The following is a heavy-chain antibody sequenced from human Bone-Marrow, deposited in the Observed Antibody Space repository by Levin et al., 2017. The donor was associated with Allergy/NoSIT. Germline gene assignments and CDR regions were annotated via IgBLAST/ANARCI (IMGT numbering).Heavy chain of an antibody. Sequence: TPGGSLRLSCTVSGGSLSSYYWSWIRQPPGKGLEWIGYVYHNGNTNYNPSLRSRITISADTSKNRFSLRLSSVTAADTAVYYCARDGAAAGLQYYYYMDVWGKGTAVTVSS. D-gene: IGHD6-13*01. CDR1: GGSLSSYY. CDR2: VYHNGNT. CDR3: ARDGAAAGLQYYYYMDV. J-gene: IGHJ6*03. V-gene: IGHV4-59*01.